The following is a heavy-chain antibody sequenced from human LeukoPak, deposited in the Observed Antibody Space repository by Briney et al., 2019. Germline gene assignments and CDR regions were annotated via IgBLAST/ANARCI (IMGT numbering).Heavy chain of an antibody. V-gene: IGHV3-30*04. CDR1: GFTFRNYA. CDR2: VSYDGSYK. D-gene: IGHD5-24*01. J-gene: IGHJ4*02. Sequence: PGGSLRLSCAASGFTFRNYAIHWVRQAPGKGLEWVAVVSYDGSYKDYADSVKGRFTISRDNSRNTLYLQMNSLRVQYTAVYYCANGLQSYHGGQETLVTVSS. CDR3: ANGLQSYH.